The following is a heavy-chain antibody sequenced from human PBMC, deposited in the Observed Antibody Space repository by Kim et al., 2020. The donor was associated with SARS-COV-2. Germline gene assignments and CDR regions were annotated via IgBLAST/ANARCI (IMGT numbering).Heavy chain of an antibody. Sequence: SVKVSCKASGGTFSSYAISWVRQAPGQGLELRGGIIPVFGTANYAQKFQGRVTITADESTSTAYMELSSLRSEDTAVYYCARVYPDYRGNPYYYYGMDVWGQGTTVTVS. CDR3: ARVYPDYRGNPYYYYGMDV. D-gene: IGHD4-17*01. V-gene: IGHV1-69*13. J-gene: IGHJ6*02. CDR2: IIPVFGTA. CDR1: GGTFSSYA.